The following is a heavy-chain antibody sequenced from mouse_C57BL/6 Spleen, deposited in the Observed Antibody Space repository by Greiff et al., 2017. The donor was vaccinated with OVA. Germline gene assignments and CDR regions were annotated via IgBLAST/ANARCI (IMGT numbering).Heavy chain of an antibody. D-gene: IGHD3-3*01. J-gene: IGHJ2*01. CDR3: ARGGCDY. V-gene: IGHV1-50*01. Sequence: VQLQQPGAELVKPGASVKLSCKASGYTFTSYWMQWVKQRPGQGLEWIGEIDPSDSYTNYNQKFKGKATLTVDTSSSTAYMQLSSLTSEDSAVYYCARGGCDYWGQGTTLTVSS. CDR1: GYTFTSYW. CDR2: IDPSDSYT.